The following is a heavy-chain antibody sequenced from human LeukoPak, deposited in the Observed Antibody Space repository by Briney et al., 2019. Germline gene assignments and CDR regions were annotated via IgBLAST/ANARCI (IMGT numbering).Heavy chain of an antibody. D-gene: IGHD5-24*01. CDR3: AKDRDGYNFFDY. CDR1: GITFSSYG. Sequence: GGSLRLSCAASGITFSSYGMSWVRQAPGKGLEWVSSISSTGGTTYYADSVKGRFTISRDNSKNTLYLQMNSLRAEDTALYYCAKDRDGYNFFDYWGQGTLVTVSS. V-gene: IGHV3-23*01. J-gene: IGHJ4*02. CDR2: ISSTGGTT.